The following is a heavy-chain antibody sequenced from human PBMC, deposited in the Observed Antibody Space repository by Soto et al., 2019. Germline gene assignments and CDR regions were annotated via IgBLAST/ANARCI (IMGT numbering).Heavy chain of an antibody. CDR2: ISSSSSYI. V-gene: IGHV3-21*01. Sequence: PGGSLRLSCAASGFTFSSYSMNWVRQAPGKGLEWVSSISSSSSYIYYADSVKGRFTISRDNAKNSLYLQMNSLRAEDTAVYYCARDGSYPFDWLLYPIDYWGQGTLVTVSS. D-gene: IGHD3-9*01. CDR3: ARDGSYPFDWLLYPIDY. J-gene: IGHJ4*02. CDR1: GFTFSSYS.